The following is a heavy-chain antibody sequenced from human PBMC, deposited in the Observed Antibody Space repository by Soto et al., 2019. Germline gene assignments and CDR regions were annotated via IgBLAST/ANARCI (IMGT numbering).Heavy chain of an antibody. CDR2: ISAYNGNT. Sequence: ASVKVSCKASGYTFTSYGISWVRQAPGQGLEWMGWISAYNGNTNYAQKLLGRVTMTTDTSTSTAYMELRSLRSDDTAVYYCARVGKYYEFWSGYYDNWFDPWGQGTLVTVSS. D-gene: IGHD3-3*01. J-gene: IGHJ5*02. CDR3: ARVGKYYEFWSGYYDNWFDP. V-gene: IGHV1-18*01. CDR1: GYTFTSYG.